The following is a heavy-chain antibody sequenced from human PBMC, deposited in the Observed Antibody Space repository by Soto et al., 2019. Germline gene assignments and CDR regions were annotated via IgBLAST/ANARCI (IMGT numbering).Heavy chain of an antibody. Sequence: QLQLQESGPGLVKPSETLSLTCTVAGGSISSSSYYWGWIRQPPGKGLEWIGSIYYSGSTYYNPTLKSRVTISVDTSKIQFPLKLSSVAAADTAVYYCARRGSGSYSDYWGQGTLVTVSS. J-gene: IGHJ4*02. CDR2: IYYSGST. CDR1: GGSISSSSYY. V-gene: IGHV4-39*01. CDR3: ARRGSGSYSDY. D-gene: IGHD3-10*01.